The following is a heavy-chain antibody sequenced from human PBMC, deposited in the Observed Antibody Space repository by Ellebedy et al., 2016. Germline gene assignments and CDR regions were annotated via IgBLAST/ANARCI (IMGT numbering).Heavy chain of an antibody. D-gene: IGHD6-19*01. CDR3: ASSSGWFEGAFDI. CDR1: GFTFSDYY. CDR2: ISSSGSTR. Sequence: GGSLRLSCAAPGFTFSDYYMSWIRQAPGKGLEWVSHISSSGSTRSYTDSVKGRFTISRDNAKKSLSLQMNSLRAEDTAVYYCASSSGWFEGAFDIWGQGTMVTVSS. V-gene: IGHV3-11*01. J-gene: IGHJ3*02.